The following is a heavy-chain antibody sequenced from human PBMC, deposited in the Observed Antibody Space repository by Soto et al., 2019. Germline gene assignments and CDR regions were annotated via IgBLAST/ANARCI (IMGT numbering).Heavy chain of an antibody. CDR3: AKDRYCSATSCQDFGS. CDR1: VFSVTSYA. CDR2: LSGSGIGK. J-gene: IGHJ4*02. Sequence: GSLRLSCAASVFSVTSYAMSWLRQAPGKGLEWVSVLSGSGIGKEYADSVKGRFTISRDNSRNTLYLQMTGLRVEDTAVYYCAKDRYCSATSCQDFGSWGQGTLVTVSS. V-gene: IGHV3-23*01. D-gene: IGHD2-2*01.